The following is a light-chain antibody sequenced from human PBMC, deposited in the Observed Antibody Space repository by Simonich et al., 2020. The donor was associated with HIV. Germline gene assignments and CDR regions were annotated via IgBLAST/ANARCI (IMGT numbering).Light chain of an antibody. J-gene: IGLJ2*01. CDR1: SGSIASNY. CDR3: CSYAGSSTYVV. V-gene: IGLV6-57*03. Sequence: NFMLTQPHSVSESPGKTVTISCTRSSGSIASNYVQWYQQRPGSAPTTVIYEDNQKPSGVPDRFSGSIDSSSNSASLTISGLKTEDEADYYCCSYAGSSTYVVFGGGTKLTVL. CDR2: EDN.